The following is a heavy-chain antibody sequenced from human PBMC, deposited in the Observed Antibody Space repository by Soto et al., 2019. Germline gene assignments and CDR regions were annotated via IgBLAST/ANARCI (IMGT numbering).Heavy chain of an antibody. V-gene: IGHV4-38-2*01. J-gene: IGHJ5*02. Sequence: SETLSLTCAVSAYCISSGYDCGCRRQPPWKGLEWIGSIYHAGITSSNPSLNSRVTLSIDMTNNHLSLIPNSVTAADTAVYYCARVGPWVPYYYDSSPYTFDNWFDPWGQGTLVTVSS. D-gene: IGHD3-22*01. CDR1: AYCISSGYD. CDR2: IYHAGIT. CDR3: ARVGPWVPYYYDSSPYTFDNWFDP.